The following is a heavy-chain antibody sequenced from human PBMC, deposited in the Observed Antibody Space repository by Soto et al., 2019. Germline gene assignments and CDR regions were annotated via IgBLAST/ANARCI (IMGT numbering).Heavy chain of an antibody. CDR2: ISSNGGST. Sequence: EVQLEESGEGLVQPGGSLRLSCAASGFTFSSYAMHWVRQAPGKGLEYVSAISSNGGSTYYADSVKGRFTISRDNSKNTLYLQMGSLRAEDMAVYYCARGAGYYYYGMDVWGQGTTVTVSS. CDR1: GFTFSSYA. V-gene: IGHV3-64*02. CDR3: ARGAGYYYYGMDV. J-gene: IGHJ6*02.